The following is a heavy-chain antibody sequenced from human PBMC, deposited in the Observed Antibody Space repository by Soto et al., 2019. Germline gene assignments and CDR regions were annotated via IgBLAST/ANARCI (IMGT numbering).Heavy chain of an antibody. J-gene: IGHJ4*02. CDR3: ARPEGDYDSYFDY. V-gene: IGHV4-39*01. CDR2: IYYSGST. CDR1: GGSISSSSYY. D-gene: IGHD4-17*01. Sequence: PSETLSLTCAVSGGSISSSSYYWGWIRQPPGKGLEWIGSIYYSGSTYYNPSLKSRVTISVDTSKNQFSLKLSSVTAADTAVYYCARPEGDYDSYFDYWGQGTLVTVSS.